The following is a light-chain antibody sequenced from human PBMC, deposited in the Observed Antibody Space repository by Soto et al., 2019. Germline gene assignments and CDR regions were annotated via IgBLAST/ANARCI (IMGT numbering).Light chain of an antibody. CDR2: DAS. CDR1: QSISSY. CDR3: QHRSNWPPT. J-gene: IGKJ4*01. V-gene: IGKV3-11*01. Sequence: EIVLTQSPATLSLSPGERATLSYRASQSISSYLAWYQQKPGQAPRLLIYDASNRATGIPARFSGGGTGTDFTLTISSLEPEYFAVYYCQHRSNWPPTFGGGTKVEIK.